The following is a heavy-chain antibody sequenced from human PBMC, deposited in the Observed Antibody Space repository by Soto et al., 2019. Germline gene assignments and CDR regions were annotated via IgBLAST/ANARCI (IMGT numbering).Heavy chain of an antibody. CDR2: ISYDGGNK. J-gene: IGHJ6*02. D-gene: IGHD1-20*01. V-gene: IGHV3-30-3*01. Sequence: QVQLVESGGGVVQPGRSLRLSCAAYGFTFSTYAMHWVRQAPGQGLECVAVISYDGGNKYYADSVKGRITISRDNSRNTLYVQMNSLRPEDTAVYYCARDDDMTGSGGGYYGMDVWGHGTTVTVSS. CDR3: ARDDDMTGSGGGYYGMDV. CDR1: GFTFSTYA.